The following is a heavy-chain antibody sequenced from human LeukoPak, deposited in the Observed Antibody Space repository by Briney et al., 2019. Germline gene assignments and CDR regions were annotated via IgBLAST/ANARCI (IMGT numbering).Heavy chain of an antibody. V-gene: IGHV3-33*08. D-gene: IGHD3-22*01. CDR3: ARASVSYDSSGYYFDY. J-gene: IGHJ4*02. CDR2: IWYDGSNK. CDR1: GFTFSSYW. Sequence: GGSLRLSCAASGFTFSSYWMSWVRQAPGKGLEWVAVIWYDGSNKYYADSVKGRFTISRDNSKNTLYLQMNSLRAEDTAVYYCARASVSYDSSGYYFDYWGQGTLVTVSS.